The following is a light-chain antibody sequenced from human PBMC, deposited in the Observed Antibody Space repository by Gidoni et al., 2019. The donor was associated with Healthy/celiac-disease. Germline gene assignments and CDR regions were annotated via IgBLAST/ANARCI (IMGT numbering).Light chain of an antibody. CDR2: AAS. V-gene: IGKV1-39*01. CDR1: QSISSY. Sequence: DIQMTQSPSSLSASVGDRVTIPCRASQSISSYLNWYQQKPGKAPKLLIYAASSLQSGVPSRFSGSGSGTDFTLTISSLQPEDFATYYCQQSYSTPPTFGPXTKVDIK. CDR3: QQSYSTPPT. J-gene: IGKJ3*01.